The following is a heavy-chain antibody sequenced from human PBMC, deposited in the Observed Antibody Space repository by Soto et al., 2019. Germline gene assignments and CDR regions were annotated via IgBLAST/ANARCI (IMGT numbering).Heavy chain of an antibody. J-gene: IGHJ6*02. CDR3: AKDRADSSGYNRGLYYYYGMDV. D-gene: IGHD3-22*01. Sequence: GGSLRLSCAASGFTFSSYGMHWVRQAPGKGLEWVAVISYDGSNKYYADSVKGRFTISRDNSKNTLYLQMNSLRAEDTAVYYCAKDRADSSGYNRGLYYYYGMDVWGQGTTVTVSS. CDR1: GFTFSSYG. CDR2: ISYDGSNK. V-gene: IGHV3-30*18.